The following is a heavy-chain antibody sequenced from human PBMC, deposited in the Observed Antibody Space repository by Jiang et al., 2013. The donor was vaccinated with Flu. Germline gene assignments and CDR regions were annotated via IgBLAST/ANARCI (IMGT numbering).Heavy chain of an antibody. D-gene: IGHD4-17*01. CDR2: IYHSGST. J-gene: IGHJ6*04. CDR3: ARTPGGDGDYFLYYYGMDV. Sequence: PGLVKPSGTLSLTCAVSGGSISSSNWWSWVRQPPGKGLEWIGEIYHSGSTNYNPSLKSRVTISVDKSKNQFSLKLSSVTAADTAVYYCARTPGGDGDYFLYYYGMDVWGKGTTVTVSS. CDR1: GGSISSSNW. V-gene: IGHV4-4*02.